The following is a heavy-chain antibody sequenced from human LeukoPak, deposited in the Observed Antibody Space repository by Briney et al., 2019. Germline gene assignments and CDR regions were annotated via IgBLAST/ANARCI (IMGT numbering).Heavy chain of an antibody. V-gene: IGHV3-23*01. CDR3: AKTHLANRGYVQYGRANWYFDL. CDR1: GFTFSSYA. J-gene: IGHJ2*01. D-gene: IGHD7-27*01. CDR2: ISGSGGST. Sequence: GGSLRLSCAASGFTFSSYAMSWVRQAPGKGLEWVSAISGSGGSTYYADSVKGRFTISRDNSKNTLYLQMNSLRAEDTAVYYCAKTHLANRGYVQYGRANWYFDLWGRGTLVTVSS.